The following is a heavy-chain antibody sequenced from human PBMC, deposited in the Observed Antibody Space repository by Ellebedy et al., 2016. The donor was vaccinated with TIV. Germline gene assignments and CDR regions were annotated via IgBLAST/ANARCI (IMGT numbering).Heavy chain of an antibody. CDR3: ARRAQGLPDIVVVPAAGANWFDP. Sequence: SETLSLTXAVYGGSFSGYYWGWIRQPPGKGLEWIGSIYYSGSTYYNPSLKSRVTISVDTSKNQFSLKLSSVTAADTAVYYCARRAQGLPDIVVVPAAGANWFDPWGQGTLVTVSS. CDR1: GGSFSGYY. CDR2: IYYSGST. D-gene: IGHD2-2*01. V-gene: IGHV4-34*01. J-gene: IGHJ5*02.